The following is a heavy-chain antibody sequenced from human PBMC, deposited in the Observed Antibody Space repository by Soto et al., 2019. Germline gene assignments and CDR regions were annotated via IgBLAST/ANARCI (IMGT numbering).Heavy chain of an antibody. J-gene: IGHJ6*02. D-gene: IGHD6-19*01. CDR3: ASSSSGDNYYYCGMDV. V-gene: IGHV4-59*01. Sequence: SEALSLTCTFTGGSISCYYWSWIRQPPGKGLEWIGYIYYSESTNYNPSHKNRVTISVDTSKNQFSLKLSSVTAADTAVYYCASSSSGDNYYYCGMDVWGQGTTVTVSS. CDR1: GGSISCYY. CDR2: IYYSEST.